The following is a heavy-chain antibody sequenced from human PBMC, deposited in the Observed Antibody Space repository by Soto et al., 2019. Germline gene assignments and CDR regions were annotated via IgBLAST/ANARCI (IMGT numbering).Heavy chain of an antibody. J-gene: IGHJ5*02. CDR2: ISYDGSNK. CDR1: GFTFSSYG. V-gene: IGHV3-30*18. CDR3: AKDSVDL. Sequence: EGSLRLSCAASGFTFSSYGMHWVRQAPGKGLEWVAVISYDGSNKYYADSVKGRFTISRDNSKNTLYLQMNSLRAEDTAVYYCAKDSVDLWGQGTLVTVSS.